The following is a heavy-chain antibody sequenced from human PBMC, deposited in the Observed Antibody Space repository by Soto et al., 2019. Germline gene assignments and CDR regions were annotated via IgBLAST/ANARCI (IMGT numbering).Heavy chain of an antibody. CDR2: ISANGQGI. V-gene: IGHV3-23*01. Sequence: PGGSLRLACAASGVTFNTYALSWARQAPGKGLEWVSAISANGQGIYYADSVRGRFTISRDNSKNTIFLHMDSLRAEDTAVYYCAKDRNYPRDQFHYWGQGTLVTVSS. CDR1: GVTFNTYA. J-gene: IGHJ4*02. CDR3: AKDRNYPRDQFHY. D-gene: IGHD1-7*01.